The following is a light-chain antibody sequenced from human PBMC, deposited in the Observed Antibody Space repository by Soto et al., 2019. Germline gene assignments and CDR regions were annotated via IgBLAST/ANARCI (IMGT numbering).Light chain of an antibody. CDR1: QSVSSC. J-gene: IGKJ5*01. V-gene: IGKV3-11*01. CDR2: DAS. CDR3: QQHGSSPIT. Sequence: EIVLTQSPVTLSLSPGERATLSCRASQSVSSCLAWYQQKPGRAPRLLIYDASNRATGIPARFSGSGSGTDFTLTISRLEPEDFAVYYCQQHGSSPITFGQGTRLEIK.